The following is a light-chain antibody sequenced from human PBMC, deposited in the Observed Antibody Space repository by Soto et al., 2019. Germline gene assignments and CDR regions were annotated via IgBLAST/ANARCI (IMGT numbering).Light chain of an antibody. Sequence: QSVLTQPASVSXXPGQSITISCTGTSSDVGGYKFVSWYQQHPGKAPKLMIYEVSNRPSGVSNRFSGSKSGNTASLTISGLQAEDEADYYCSSYTTSSTRVFGGGTKLTVL. CDR1: SSDVGGYKF. V-gene: IGLV2-14*01. CDR3: SSYTTSSTRV. J-gene: IGLJ3*02. CDR2: EVS.